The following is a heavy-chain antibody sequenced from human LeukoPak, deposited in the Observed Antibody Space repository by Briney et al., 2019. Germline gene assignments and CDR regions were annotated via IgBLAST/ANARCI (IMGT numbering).Heavy chain of an antibody. CDR2: INPNSGGT. J-gene: IGHJ6*02. V-gene: IGHV1-2*02. CDR3: ATEYGDYSDGMDV. Sequence: ASVKVSCKASGYTFTSYYMHWVRQAPGQGLEWMGWINPNSGGTNYAQKFQGRVTMTRDTSISTAYMELSRLRSDDTAVYYCATEYGDYSDGMDVWGQGTTVTVSS. D-gene: IGHD4-17*01. CDR1: GYTFTSYY.